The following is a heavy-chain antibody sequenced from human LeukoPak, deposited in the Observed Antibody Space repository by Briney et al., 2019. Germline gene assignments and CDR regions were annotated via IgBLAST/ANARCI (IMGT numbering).Heavy chain of an antibody. Sequence: SETLSLTCTVSGGSINYYYWSWIRQPPGKELEWIGYVYYSGSTTYNPSLQSRVTISVDTSKNQFSLKLNSVTAADTAFYYCARGLLGLKGIFDYWGQGTPVTVSS. J-gene: IGHJ4*02. V-gene: IGHV4-59*01. CDR3: ARGLLGLKGIFDY. CDR2: VYYSGST. D-gene: IGHD2-15*01. CDR1: GGSINYYY.